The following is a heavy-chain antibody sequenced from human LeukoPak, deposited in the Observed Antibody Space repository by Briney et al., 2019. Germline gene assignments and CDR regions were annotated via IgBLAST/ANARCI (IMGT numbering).Heavy chain of an antibody. Sequence: PSETLSLTCTVSAAPITSYYWSWIRQPPGNGLEWIGYIYYSGSTNCNPSLKSRVAISVDTSKNQASLRLSSVTAADAAVYYCARGGSIVGATPHDAFDIWGQGTVVTVS. CDR3: ARGGSIVGATPHDAFDI. CDR2: IYYSGST. CDR1: AAPITSYY. J-gene: IGHJ3*02. D-gene: IGHD1-26*01. V-gene: IGHV4-59*01.